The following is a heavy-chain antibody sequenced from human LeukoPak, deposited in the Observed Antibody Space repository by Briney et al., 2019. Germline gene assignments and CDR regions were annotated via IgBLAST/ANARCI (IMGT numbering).Heavy chain of an antibody. CDR1: GFTFSTYW. V-gene: IGHV3-7*01. J-gene: IGHJ4*02. D-gene: IGHD2-15*01. CDR3: AKVGYCSGGSCYSMDY. Sequence: PGGSLRLSCAASGFTFSTYWMSWVRQAPGKGLEWVANIKQDGSEKYYVDSVKGRFTISRDNSKNTLYLQMNSLRAEDTAVYYCAKVGYCSGGSCYSMDYWGQGTLVTVSS. CDR2: IKQDGSEK.